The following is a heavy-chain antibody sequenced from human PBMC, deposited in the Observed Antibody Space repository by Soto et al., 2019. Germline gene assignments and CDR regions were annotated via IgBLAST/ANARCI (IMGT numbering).Heavy chain of an antibody. CDR1: GYDFASYG. Sequence: QAQLVQSGAEVKKPGASVPVSCKASGYDFASYGVTWVRQAPGQGLEWMGWISAYTGRTETLQKFQDRFPKTTDTSTTTASMELRNLTSDDPAIYCCARDHRTYGSGWYELDYWGQGTLVTVSS. D-gene: IGHD6-19*01. CDR2: ISAYTGRT. CDR3: ARDHRTYGSGWYELDY. V-gene: IGHV1-18*01. J-gene: IGHJ4*02.